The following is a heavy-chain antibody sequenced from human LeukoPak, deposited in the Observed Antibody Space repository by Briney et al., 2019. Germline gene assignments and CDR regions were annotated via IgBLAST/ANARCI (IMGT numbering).Heavy chain of an antibody. CDR3: ARVRSTVTTLYWFDP. D-gene: IGHD4-11*01. Sequence: PSETLSLTCAVPGGSISSSNWWSWVRQFPGKGLEWIGYIYYSGSTNYNPSLKSRVTISVDRSKNQFSLKLSSVTAADTAVYYCARVRSTVTTLYWFDPWGQGTLVTVSS. J-gene: IGHJ5*02. CDR1: GGSISSSNW. V-gene: IGHV4-4*02. CDR2: IYYSGST.